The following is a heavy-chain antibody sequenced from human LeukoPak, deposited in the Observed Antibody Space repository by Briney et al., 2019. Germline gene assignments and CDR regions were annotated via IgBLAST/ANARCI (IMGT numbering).Heavy chain of an antibody. D-gene: IGHD3-22*01. CDR2: INPSDDST. CDR3: ARGPDYYDSSGYMDFDY. J-gene: IGHJ4*02. Sequence: ASVKVSCKASGYTFTTYYIHWVRQAPGQGLEWMGIINPSDDSTRYAKKFQGRVTMTRDMSTNTVYMEVRSLRSEDTAVYYCARGPDYYDSSGYMDFDYWGQGTLVTVSS. CDR1: GYTFTTYY. V-gene: IGHV1-46*01.